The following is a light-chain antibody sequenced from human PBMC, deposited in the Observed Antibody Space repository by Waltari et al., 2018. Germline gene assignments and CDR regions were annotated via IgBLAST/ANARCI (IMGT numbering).Light chain of an antibody. V-gene: IGLV2-11*01. J-gene: IGLJ3*02. CDR1: SSDVGNYDS. Sequence: QSALTHPRSVAGSPGMSVTISCTGTSSDVGNYDSVSRYQQHPGKAPKLMIYDDTKRPSGVPDRFSGSKSGNTASLTISGLQAEDEADYYCYSYAGSYTWVFGGGTKLTVL. CDR3: YSYAGSYTWV. CDR2: DDT.